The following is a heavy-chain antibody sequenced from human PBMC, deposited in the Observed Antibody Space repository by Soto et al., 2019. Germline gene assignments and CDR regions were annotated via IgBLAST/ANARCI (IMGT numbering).Heavy chain of an antibody. CDR2: ISYSGGT. CDR1: GGSITSSSYY. D-gene: IGHD2-8*01. CDR3: HAKEQGQYYDYFYGMEV. V-gene: IGHV4-39*01. J-gene: IGHJ6*04. Sequence: PSETLSLTCTVSGGSITSSSYYWGWIRQPPGKGLEWIGSISYSGGTYYNPSLKSRVTISVDTSENQFSLKLSSVTAADTAVYYCHAKEQGQYYDYFYGMEVWGEGTTVTISS.